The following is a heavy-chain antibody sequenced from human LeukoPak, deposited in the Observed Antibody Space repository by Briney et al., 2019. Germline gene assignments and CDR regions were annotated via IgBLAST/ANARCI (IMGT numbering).Heavy chain of an antibody. D-gene: IGHD3-22*01. CDR2: IYHSGST. CDR1: GGSISSYS. J-gene: IGHJ4*02. V-gene: IGHV4-30-2*01. CDR3: ARGENYDTPFDY. Sequence: PSETLSLTCTVSGGSISSYSWSWIRQPPGKGLEWIGYIYHSGSTYYNPSLKSRVTISVDRSKNQFSLKLSSVTAADTAVYYCARGENYDTPFDYWGQGTLVTVSS.